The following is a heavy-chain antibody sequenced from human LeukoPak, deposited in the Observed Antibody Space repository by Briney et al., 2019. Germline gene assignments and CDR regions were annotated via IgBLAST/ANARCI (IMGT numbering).Heavy chain of an antibody. J-gene: IGHJ3*02. CDR2: IYYSGST. Sequence: SETLSLTCTVSSGSISSYYWSWIRQPPGKGLEWIGYIYYSGSTNYNPSLKSRVTISVDTSKNQFSLKLSSVTAADTAVYYCARGKTYYDISKDAFNIWGQGTMVTVSS. D-gene: IGHD3-22*01. CDR1: SGSISSYY. V-gene: IGHV4-59*01. CDR3: ARGKTYYDISKDAFNI.